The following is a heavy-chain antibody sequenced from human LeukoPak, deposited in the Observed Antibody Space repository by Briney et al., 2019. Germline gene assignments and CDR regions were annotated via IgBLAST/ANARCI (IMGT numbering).Heavy chain of an antibody. J-gene: IGHJ6*03. CDR1: EDSITMFY. CDR3: ARERVSSSTWYSTYYYYYYMDV. CDR2: VDHTGSN. Sequence: SETLSLTCSVSEDSITMFYWTWIRQPPGKGLEWVGYVDHTGSNNFNPYLNGRVSIIRDTSENHFSLRQRSVTAADAAVYFCARERVSSSTWYSTYYYYYYMDVWGKGTTVTVSS. D-gene: IGHD4-11*01. V-gene: IGHV4-59*01.